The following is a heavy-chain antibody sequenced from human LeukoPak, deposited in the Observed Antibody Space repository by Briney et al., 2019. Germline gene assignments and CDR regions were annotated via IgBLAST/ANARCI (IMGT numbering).Heavy chain of an antibody. CDR1: GASVSTYGFY. J-gene: IGHJ4*02. D-gene: IGHD2-21*01. V-gene: IGHV4-61*08. Sequence: PSETLSLTCTVSGASVSTYGFYWTWIRQPPGKELEWIGNIYYSGTTNYNPSLKSRVTISLGTSKNQFSLKVSSVTAADTAVYYCARRGGAGRSFDYWGQGTLVTVSS. CDR2: IYYSGTT. CDR3: ARRGGAGRSFDY.